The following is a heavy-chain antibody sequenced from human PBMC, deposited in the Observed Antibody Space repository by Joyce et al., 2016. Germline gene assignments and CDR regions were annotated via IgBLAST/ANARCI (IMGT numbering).Heavy chain of an antibody. Sequence: EVQLVESGGGLVKPGGSLRLSCAASGFTLSSYSMNWVRQSPGKGLECVSSSDSSGSNIYYADSVRGRFTISRDNAMNSVYLQMNSLRAEDTAVFYCASVTGSGGYFGMDVWGQGTTVTVSS. V-gene: IGHV3-21*01. J-gene: IGHJ6*02. CDR2: SDSSGSNI. CDR1: GFTLSSYS. D-gene: IGHD2-21*02. CDR3: ASVTGSGGYFGMDV.